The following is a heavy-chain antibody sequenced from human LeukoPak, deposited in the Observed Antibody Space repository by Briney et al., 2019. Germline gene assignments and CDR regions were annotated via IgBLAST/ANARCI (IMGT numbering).Heavy chain of an antibody. CDR1: RFSPTSYW. J-gene: IGHJ4*02. CDR3: ARSQGAYDY. D-gene: IGHD3-16*01. V-gene: IGHV3-74*01. Sequence: RGGLRVSPAPPRFSPTSYWMKAGPEAPRKRRWRGSRINGDGSSTNYADSVKGRFTISRDNAKNTLYLQLNSLRAEDTAIYYCARSQGAYDYWGQGTLVTVSS. CDR2: INGDGSST.